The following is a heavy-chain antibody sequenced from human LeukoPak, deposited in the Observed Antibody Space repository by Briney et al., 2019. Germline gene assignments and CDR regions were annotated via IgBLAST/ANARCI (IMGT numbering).Heavy chain of an antibody. CDR2: ISYDGSNK. J-gene: IGHJ4*02. D-gene: IGHD4-17*01. CDR1: GFTFSSYA. V-gene: IGHV3-30-3*01. Sequence: HPGGSLRLSCAASGFTFSSYAMHWVRQAPGKGLEWVAVISYDGSNKYYADSVKGRFTISRDNSKNTLYLQMNSLRAEDTAVYYCARGPATVTTCWDYWGQGTLVTVSS. CDR3: ARGPATVTTCWDY.